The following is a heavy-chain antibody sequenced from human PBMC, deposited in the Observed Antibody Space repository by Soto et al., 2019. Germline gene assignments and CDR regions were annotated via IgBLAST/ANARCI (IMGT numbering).Heavy chain of an antibody. CDR2: FDPEDGET. CDR1: GYTLTELS. Sequence: EASVKVSCKVSGYTLTELSMHWVRQAPGKGLEWMGGFDPEDGETIYAQKFQGRVTMTEDTSTDTAYMELSSLRSEDTAVYYCATGPRGYYYDSSGYSRSWDDAFDIWGQGTMVTVSS. CDR3: ATGPRGYYYDSSGYSRSWDDAFDI. V-gene: IGHV1-24*01. D-gene: IGHD3-22*01. J-gene: IGHJ3*02.